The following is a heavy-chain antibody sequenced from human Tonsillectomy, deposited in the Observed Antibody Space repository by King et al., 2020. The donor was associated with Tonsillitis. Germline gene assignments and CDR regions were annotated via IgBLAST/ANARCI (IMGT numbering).Heavy chain of an antibody. CDR3: ARDYYASGGGWFDP. Sequence: VQLVESGGGLVKPGGSLRLSCAASGFTFSDYYMSWIRQAPGKGLEWVSYISSSSTYADYADSVKGRFTISRDNAKNSLYLQMNSLRAEDTAVYYCARDYYASGGGWFDPWGQGTLVTVSS. J-gene: IGHJ5*02. CDR2: ISSSSTYA. CDR1: GFTFSDYY. D-gene: IGHD3-10*01. V-gene: IGHV3-11*06.